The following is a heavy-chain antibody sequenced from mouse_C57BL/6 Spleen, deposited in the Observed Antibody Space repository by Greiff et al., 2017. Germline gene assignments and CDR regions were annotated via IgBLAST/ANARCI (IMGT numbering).Heavy chain of an antibody. CDR2: IYWDDDK. CDR3: ARNGAGSSPGFDV. Sequence: QVTLKESGPGILQSSQTLSLTCSFSGFSLSTSGMGVSWIRQPSGKGLEWLAHIYWDDDKRYNPSLKSRLTISKDTSRNQVFLKITSVDTADTATYYCARNGAGSSPGFDVWGTGTTVTVSS. J-gene: IGHJ1*03. V-gene: IGHV8-12*01. D-gene: IGHD1-1*01. CDR1: GFSLSTSGMG.